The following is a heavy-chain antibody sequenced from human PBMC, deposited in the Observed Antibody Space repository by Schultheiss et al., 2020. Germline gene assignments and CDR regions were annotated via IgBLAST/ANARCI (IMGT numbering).Heavy chain of an antibody. CDR1: GGTFSSYA. CDR3: ARGYYYDSSGYYGGADY. J-gene: IGHJ4*02. D-gene: IGHD3-22*01. V-gene: IGHV1-69*04. Sequence: KISCKASGGTFSSYAISWVRQAPGQGLEWMGRIIPILGIANYAQKFQGRVTITADKSTSTAYMELSSLRSEDTAVYYCARGYYYDSSGYYGGADYWGQGTLVTVSS. CDR2: IIPILGIA.